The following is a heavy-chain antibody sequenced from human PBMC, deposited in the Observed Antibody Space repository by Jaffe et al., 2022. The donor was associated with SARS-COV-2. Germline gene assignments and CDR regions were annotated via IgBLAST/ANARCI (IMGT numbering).Heavy chain of an antibody. CDR2: IRSKANSYAT. Sequence: EVQLVESGGGLVQPGGSLKLSCAASGFTFSGSAMHWVRQASGKGLEWVGRIRSKANSYATAYAASVKGRFTISRDDSKNTAYLQMNSLKTEDTAVYYCTRLYCRGVAPSGLCGMDVWGQGTTVTVSS. CDR3: TRLYCRGVAPSGLCGMDV. V-gene: IGHV3-73*01. J-gene: IGHJ6*02. CDR1: GFTFSGSA. D-gene: IGHD3-3*01.